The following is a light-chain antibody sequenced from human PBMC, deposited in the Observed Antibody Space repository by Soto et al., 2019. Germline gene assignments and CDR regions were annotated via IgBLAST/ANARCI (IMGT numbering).Light chain of an antibody. J-gene: IGLJ2*01. CDR2: DVN. CDR3: TSYTRSSTVV. CDR1: NSDIGGYNY. Sequence: QSVLTQPASVSGSPGQSITISCTGTNSDIGGYNYVSWYQHHPGKAPKLMIYDVNNRPSGVSNRFSGSKSGNTASLTISGLRAEDEADYYCTSYTRSSTVVFGGGTKLTVL. V-gene: IGLV2-14*03.